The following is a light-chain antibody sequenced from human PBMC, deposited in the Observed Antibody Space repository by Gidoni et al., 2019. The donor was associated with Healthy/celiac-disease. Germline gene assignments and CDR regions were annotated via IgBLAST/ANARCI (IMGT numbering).Light chain of an antibody. CDR3: MQALQTPYT. Sequence: DIVMNQSPLSLPVTPGEPASISCRSSQSLLHSNGYNYLDWYLQKPGQSPQLLIYLGSNRASGVPDRFSGSGSGTDFTLKIRRVEAEDVGVYYCMQALQTPYTFGQGTKLEIK. CDR2: LGS. V-gene: IGKV2-28*01. CDR1: QSLLHSNGYNY. J-gene: IGKJ2*01.